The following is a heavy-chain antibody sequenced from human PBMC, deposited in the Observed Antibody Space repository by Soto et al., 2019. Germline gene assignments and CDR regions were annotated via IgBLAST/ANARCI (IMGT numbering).Heavy chain of an antibody. J-gene: IGHJ4*02. CDR2: ISWNSGSI. CDR3: AKDMRVGVVPAAPAFDY. Sequence: EVQLVESGGGLVQPGRSLRLSCSASGFPFDDYAMHWVRQAPGKGLEWVSGISWNSGSIGYADSVKGRFTISRDNAKNSLYLQMNSLRAEDTALYYCAKDMRVGVVPAAPAFDYWGQGTLVTVSS. D-gene: IGHD2-2*01. CDR1: GFPFDDYA. V-gene: IGHV3-9*01.